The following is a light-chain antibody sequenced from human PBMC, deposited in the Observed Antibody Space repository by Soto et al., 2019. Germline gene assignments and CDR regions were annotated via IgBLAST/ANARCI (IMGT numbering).Light chain of an antibody. Sequence: EIVLTQSPGTLSLSPGDRATLSCRASQSVTSSYLAWYQQKPGQAPRLLIYGASSRATGIPDRFSGSGSGTGFNPTISRLEPEDFAVYYCQQYGNSPITFGQGTRLEIK. CDR1: QSVTSSY. CDR2: GAS. CDR3: QQYGNSPIT. V-gene: IGKV3-20*01. J-gene: IGKJ5*01.